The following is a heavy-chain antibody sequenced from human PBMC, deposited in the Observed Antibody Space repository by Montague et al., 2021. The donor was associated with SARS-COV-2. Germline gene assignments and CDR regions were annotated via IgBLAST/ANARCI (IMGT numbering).Heavy chain of an antibody. CDR2: IYYSGST. CDR3: VRHWITMIVVVIKGGWFDP. V-gene: IGHV4-39*01. D-gene: IGHD3-22*01. J-gene: IGHJ5*02. CDR1: GGSISSRSYY. Sequence: SETLSLTCTVSGGSISSRSYYWGWIRQPPGKGLGWIGSIYYSGSTYYNPSLKSRVTISVDTPKNQFSLKLSSVTAADTAVYYCVRHWITMIVVVIKGGWFDPWGQGTLVTVSS.